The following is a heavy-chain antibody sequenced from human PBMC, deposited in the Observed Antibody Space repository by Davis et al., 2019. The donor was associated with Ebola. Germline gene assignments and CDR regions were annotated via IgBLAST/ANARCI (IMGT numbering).Heavy chain of an antibody. D-gene: IGHD3-22*01. CDR3: ARERGSEYYYDSSGPSY. V-gene: IGHV3-30-3*01. J-gene: IGHJ4*02. CDR2: ISYDGSNK. Sequence: PGGSLRLSCAASGFTFSNAWMSWVRQAPGKGLEWVAVISYDGSNKYYADSVKGRFTISRDNSKNTLYLQMNSLRAEDTAVYYCARERGSEYYYDSSGPSYWGQGTLVTVSS. CDR1: GFTFSNAW.